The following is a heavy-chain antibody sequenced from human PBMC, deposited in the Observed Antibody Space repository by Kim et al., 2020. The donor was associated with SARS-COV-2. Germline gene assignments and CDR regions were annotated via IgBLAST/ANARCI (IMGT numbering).Heavy chain of an antibody. J-gene: IGHJ3*02. D-gene: IGHD3-22*01. CDR3: ARHSPYYYDSSGYYSGAFDI. V-gene: IGHV4-39*01. Sequence: RVTIAVDTSKNQFSLKLSSVTAADTAVYYCARHSPYYYDSSGYYSGAFDIWGQGTMVTVSS.